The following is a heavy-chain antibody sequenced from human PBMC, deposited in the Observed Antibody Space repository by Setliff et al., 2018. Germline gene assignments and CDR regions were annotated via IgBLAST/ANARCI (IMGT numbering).Heavy chain of an antibody. CDR1: GGSISSSSYY. Sequence: EPLSLTCTVSGGSISSSSYYWGWIRQPPGKGLEWIGSIYYRGSTYYNPSLKSRVTISVDTSKNQFSLKLSSVTAADTAVYYCARVLNWFDPWGQGTLVTVSS. CDR2: IYYRGST. J-gene: IGHJ5*02. V-gene: IGHV4-39*07. D-gene: IGHD1-26*01. CDR3: ARVLNWFDP.